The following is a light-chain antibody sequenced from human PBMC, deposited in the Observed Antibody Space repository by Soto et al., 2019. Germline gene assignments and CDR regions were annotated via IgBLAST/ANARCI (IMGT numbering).Light chain of an antibody. Sequence: EIVLTQSPGTLSLSPGERAILSCRASQSINNRYLAWYQQMPGRAPRLLIHGASSRAADIPDRFSGSGSGTDFTVTINRLEPEDFAVYYCHHYDNSPPFPFGPGTTVDI. CDR3: HHYDNSPPFP. J-gene: IGKJ3*01. CDR2: GAS. CDR1: QSINNRY. V-gene: IGKV3-20*01.